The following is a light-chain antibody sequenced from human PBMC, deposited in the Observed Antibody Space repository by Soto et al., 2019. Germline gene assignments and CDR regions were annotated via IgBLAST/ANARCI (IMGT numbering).Light chain of an antibody. J-gene: IGLJ1*01. Sequence: QSALIQPPSVSGSPGQSVTISCTGTSSDVGSYDYVSWYQQHPGTVPKPMIYNVTTQPSGVPDRFSGSRSGNSASMTISGLQAEDEAYYSCCSYTSSATYVFETGTKLTVL. CDR1: SSDVGSYDY. V-gene: IGLV2-11*01. CDR2: NVT. CDR3: CSYTSSATYV.